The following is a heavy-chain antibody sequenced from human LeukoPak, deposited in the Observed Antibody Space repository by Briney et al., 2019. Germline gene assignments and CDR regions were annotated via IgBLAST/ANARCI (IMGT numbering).Heavy chain of an antibody. CDR2: ISWNSGSI. CDR1: GFTFDDYG. J-gene: IGHJ3*02. D-gene: IGHD2-21*02. Sequence: GGSLRLSCAASGFTFDDYGMTWVRQAPGKGLEWVSGISWNSGSIGYADSVKGRFTISRDNAKNSLYLQMNSLRAEDTALYYCAKALRGCGGDCSLKGAFDIWGQGTMVTVSS. CDR3: AKALRGCGGDCSLKGAFDI. V-gene: IGHV3-9*01.